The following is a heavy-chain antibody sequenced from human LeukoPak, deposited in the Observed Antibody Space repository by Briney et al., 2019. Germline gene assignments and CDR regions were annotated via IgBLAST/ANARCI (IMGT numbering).Heavy chain of an antibody. CDR3: ARVVGGVVGAAALRDYFDY. CDR1: GFTFSTYS. D-gene: IGHD2-15*01. J-gene: IGHJ4*02. V-gene: IGHV3-48*02. CDR2: ITSSPSTT. Sequence: GGSLRLSCAASGFTFSTYSMNWVRQAPGKGLEWVSYITSSPSTTYYADSVKGRFTISRDNAKNPLYLQMNSLRDEDTAVYYCARVVGGVVGAAALRDYFDYWGQGTLVTVSS.